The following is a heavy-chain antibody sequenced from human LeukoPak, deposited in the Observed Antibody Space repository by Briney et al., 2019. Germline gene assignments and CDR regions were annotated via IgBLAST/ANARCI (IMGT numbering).Heavy chain of an antibody. CDR3: AAFFYDSTGYRSFDF. J-gene: IGHJ3*01. D-gene: IGHD3-22*01. Sequence: GGSPRLSCAASGFTLTNYSMNWVRQAPGKGLEWVSSISSSGNYMYYADSVKGRFTISRDNAKSSLYLQMSSLRAEDTAVYYCAAFFYDSTGYRSFDFWGQGTMVTVSS. V-gene: IGHV3-21*06. CDR1: GFTLTNYS. CDR2: ISSSGNYM.